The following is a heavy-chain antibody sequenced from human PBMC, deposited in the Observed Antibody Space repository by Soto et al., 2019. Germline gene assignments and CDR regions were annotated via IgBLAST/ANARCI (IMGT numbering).Heavy chain of an antibody. CDR2: LYYSGST. CDR3: ARGDDDMDV. V-gene: IGHV4-59*08. D-gene: IGHD3-16*01. J-gene: IGHJ6*02. CDR1: GGSISSYY. Sequence: QVQLQESGPGLVKPSETLSLTCTVSGGSISSYYWSWIRQPPGKGLEWIGYLYYSGSTNYNPSLKXRXPXXVDTSKNQFSLKLSSVTAADTAVYYCARGDDDMDVWGQGTTVTVSS.